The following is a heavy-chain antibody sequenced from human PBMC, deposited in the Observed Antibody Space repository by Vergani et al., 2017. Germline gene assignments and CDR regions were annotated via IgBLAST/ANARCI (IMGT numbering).Heavy chain of an antibody. CDR3: AKWTPPDY. CDR2: ISYDGSNK. D-gene: IGHD3/OR15-3a*01. V-gene: IGHV3-30*18. Sequence: QVQLVESGGGVVQPGRSLRLSCAASGFTFSSYAMSWVRQAPGKWLEWVAVISYDGSNKYYADSVKGRFTISRDNSKNTLYLQMNSLRAEDTAVYYCAKWTPPDYWGQGTLVTVSS. CDR1: GFTFSSYA. J-gene: IGHJ4*02.